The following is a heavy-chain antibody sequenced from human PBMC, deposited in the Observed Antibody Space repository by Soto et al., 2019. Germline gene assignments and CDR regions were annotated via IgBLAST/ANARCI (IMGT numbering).Heavy chain of an antibody. J-gene: IGHJ3*02. CDR3: ARGTSHRAFDI. V-gene: IGHV4-34*01. Sequence: PSETLSLTCAVYGGSFSGYYWSWIRQPPGKGLEWIGEINHSGSTNYNPSLKSRVTISVDTSKNQFSLKLSSVTAADTAVYYCARGTSHRAFDIWGQGTMVT. CDR2: INHSGST. CDR1: GGSFSGYY.